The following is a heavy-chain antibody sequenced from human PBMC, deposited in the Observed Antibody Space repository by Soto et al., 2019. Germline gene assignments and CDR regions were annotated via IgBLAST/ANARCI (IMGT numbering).Heavy chain of an antibody. D-gene: IGHD6-19*01. CDR1: GGSISSGGYS. CDR3: ARVGYSSGWYGGYFDY. Sequence: SETLSLTCAVSGGSISSGGYSWSWIRQPPGKGLEWIGYIYHSGSTYYNPSLKSRVTISVDRSKNQFSLKLSSVTAADTAVYYCARVGYSSGWYGGYFDYWGQGTLVTVSS. V-gene: IGHV4-30-2*01. CDR2: IYHSGST. J-gene: IGHJ4*02.